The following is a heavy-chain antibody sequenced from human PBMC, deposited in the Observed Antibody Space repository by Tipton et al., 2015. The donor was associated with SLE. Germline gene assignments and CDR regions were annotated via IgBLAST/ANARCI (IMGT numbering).Heavy chain of an antibody. CDR2: INHSGST. J-gene: IGHJ3*02. D-gene: IGHD5-24*01. V-gene: IGHV4-34*01. Sequence: TLSLTCAVYGGSFSGYYWSWIRQPPGKGLEWIGEINHSGSTNYNPSLKSRVTISVDTSKNQFSLKLSSVTAADTAVYYCARDGDFDAFDIWGQGTMVTVSS. CDR3: ARDGDFDAFDI. CDR1: GGSFSGYY.